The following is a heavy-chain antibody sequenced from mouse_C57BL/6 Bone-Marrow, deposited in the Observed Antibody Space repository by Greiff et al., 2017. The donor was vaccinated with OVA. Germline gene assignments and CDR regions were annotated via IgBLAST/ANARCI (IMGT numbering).Heavy chain of an antibody. V-gene: IGHV1-80*01. D-gene: IGHD1-1*01. CDR3: AREGYYYGSDYAMDY. J-gene: IGHJ4*01. CDR1: GYAFSSYW. CDR2: IYPGDGDT. Sequence: VMLVESGAELVKPGASVKISCKASGYAFSSYWMNWVKQRPGKGLEWIGQIYPGDGDTNYHGKFKGKATLTADKSSSTAYMQLNSMNSEDSAVYICAREGYYYGSDYAMDYWGQGTSVTVSS.